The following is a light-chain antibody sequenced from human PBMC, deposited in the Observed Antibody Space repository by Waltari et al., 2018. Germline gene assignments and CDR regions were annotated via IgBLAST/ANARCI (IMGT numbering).Light chain of an antibody. CDR1: RSDMCYHPL. CDR2: TVI. V-gene: IGLV2-23*02. Sequence: QSALTQPASASGSPGQSIAISCTGSRSDMCYHPLVSCYQQHSGKAPKLLISTVIARPSGVSNRFSGSKSGNTASLTISGLHPEDEADYYCCSYAGSSLYVFGTGTKLTVL. CDR3: CSYAGSSLYV. J-gene: IGLJ1*01.